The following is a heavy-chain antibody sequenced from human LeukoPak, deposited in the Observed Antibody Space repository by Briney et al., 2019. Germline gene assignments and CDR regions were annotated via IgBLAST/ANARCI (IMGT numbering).Heavy chain of an antibody. V-gene: IGHV4-34*01. CDR1: GGSFSGYY. CDR2: INHSGST. J-gene: IGHJ5*02. CDR3: ARRGFDP. Sequence: SETLSLTCAVYGGSFSGYYWSWIRQPPGKGLEWIGEINHSGSTNYNPSLKSRVTISVDTSKNQFSLKLSSVTAADTAVYYCARRGFDPWGQGTLVTVSS.